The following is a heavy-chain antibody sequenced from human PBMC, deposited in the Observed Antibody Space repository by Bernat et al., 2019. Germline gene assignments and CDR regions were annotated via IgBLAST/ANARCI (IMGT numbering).Heavy chain of an antibody. J-gene: IGHJ3*02. CDR1: GFTFSSYA. Sequence: EVQLVESGGGLEQPGGSLRLSCAASGFTFSSYAMNWVRQAPGKGLEWVSVIGGSAGSAFYADSVRGRFTISRDDSKSTLYLQMTSLRGADTAVYYCAKDRAVTTRGDALDIWGQGTMVTVSS. CDR3: AKDRAVTTRGDALDI. V-gene: IGHV3-23*04. D-gene: IGHD4-17*01. CDR2: IGGSAGSA.